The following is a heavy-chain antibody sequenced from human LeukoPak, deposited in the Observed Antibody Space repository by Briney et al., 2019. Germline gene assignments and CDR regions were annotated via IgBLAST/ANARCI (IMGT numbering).Heavy chain of an antibody. V-gene: IGHV3-30-3*01. Sequence: GRSLRLSCAASGFTFSNYAMHWVRQAPGKGLEWVTMISYDGNDKYYADSVKGRFTISRDNSKNTLYLQMNSLRAEDTAVYYCARGRTGWYFDYWGQGTLVTVSS. CDR2: ISYDGNDK. CDR1: GFTFSNYA. J-gene: IGHJ4*02. D-gene: IGHD3/OR15-3a*01. CDR3: ARGRTGWYFDY.